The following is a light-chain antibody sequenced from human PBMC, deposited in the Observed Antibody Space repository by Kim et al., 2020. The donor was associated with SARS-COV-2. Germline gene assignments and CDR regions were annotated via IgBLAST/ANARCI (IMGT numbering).Light chain of an antibody. J-gene: IGLJ3*02. Sequence: ALRQTVRLTCQGASLRKYYATWYQQRPGQAPVLVLSGKYNRPSGIPDRFSGAAAGNTASLTITGAQAEDEADYYCNSRDSSGDHVVFGGGTQLTVL. V-gene: IGLV3-19*01. CDR1: SLRKYY. CDR3: NSRDSSGDHVV. CDR2: GKY.